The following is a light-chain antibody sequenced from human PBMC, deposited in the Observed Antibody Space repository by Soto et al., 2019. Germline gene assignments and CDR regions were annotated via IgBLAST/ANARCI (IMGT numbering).Light chain of an antibody. J-gene: IGKJ4*01. V-gene: IGKV3-20*01. CDR2: GAS. Sequence: EIVLPQSRCGLSGSPGERSTLSCRASQSVSSSYLAWYQQKPGQAPRLLIYGASSRATGIPDRFSGSGSGTDFTLTISRLEPEDFAVYYCQQYGSSPLTFGGGTKVDSK. CDR3: QQYGSSPLT. CDR1: QSVSSSY.